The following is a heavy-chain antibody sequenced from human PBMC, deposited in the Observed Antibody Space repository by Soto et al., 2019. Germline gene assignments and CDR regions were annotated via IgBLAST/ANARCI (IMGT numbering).Heavy chain of an antibody. CDR3: ARAYDDFWSGYYLNWFDP. J-gene: IGHJ5*02. Sequence: GASVKVSCKASGYTFTSYDINWVRQATGQGLEWMGWMNPNSGNTGYAQKFQGRVTMTRNTSISTAYMELSSLRSEDTAVYYCARAYDDFWSGYYLNWFDPWGQGTLVTVSS. D-gene: IGHD3-3*01. CDR2: MNPNSGNT. CDR1: GYTFTSYD. V-gene: IGHV1-8*01.